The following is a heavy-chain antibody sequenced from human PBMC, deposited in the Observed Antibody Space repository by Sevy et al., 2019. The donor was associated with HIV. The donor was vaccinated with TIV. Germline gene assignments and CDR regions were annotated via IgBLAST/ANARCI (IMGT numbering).Heavy chain of an antibody. CDR2: IGGSGPG. Sequence: SETLSLTCNVSGASITSYYWSWIRQPPGKGLEWVGDIGGSGPGNYNPSLKSRVTLSVDTTKSHFSLKLRSVTAVDPAVYYCARSRYYFDSWGQGALVTVSS. J-gene: IGHJ4*02. V-gene: IGHV4-59*12. CDR1: GASITSYY. CDR3: ARSRYYFDS. D-gene: IGHD2-2*01.